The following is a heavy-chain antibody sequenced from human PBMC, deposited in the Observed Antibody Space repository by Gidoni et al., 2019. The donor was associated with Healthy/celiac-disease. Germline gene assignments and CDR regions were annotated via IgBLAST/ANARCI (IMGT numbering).Heavy chain of an antibody. CDR1: GFTFSSYA. D-gene: IGHD3-10*01. Sequence: EVQLLESGGGLVQPGGSLRLSCAASGFTFSSYAMSWVRQAPGKGLEWVSAIMGSGGGTYYADSVKGRFTISRDNSKNTLYLQMNSLRAEDTAVYYCAKDSVEGGSGSWYFDYWGQGTLVTVSS. J-gene: IGHJ4*02. CDR2: IMGSGGGT. CDR3: AKDSVEGGSGSWYFDY. V-gene: IGHV3-23*01.